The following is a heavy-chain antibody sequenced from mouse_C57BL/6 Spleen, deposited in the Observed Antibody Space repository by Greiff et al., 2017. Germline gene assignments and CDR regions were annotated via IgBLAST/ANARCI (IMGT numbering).Heavy chain of an antibody. Sequence: VQLQQSGPELVKPGASVKISCKASGYAFSSSWMNWVKQRPGKGLEWIGRIYPGDGDTNYNGKFKGKATLTADKSSSTAYMQLSSLTSEDSAVYICASPYYYGSSYVDYWGQGTTLTVSS. CDR1: GYAFSSSW. V-gene: IGHV1-82*01. J-gene: IGHJ2*01. CDR2: IYPGDGDT. D-gene: IGHD1-1*01. CDR3: ASPYYYGSSYVDY.